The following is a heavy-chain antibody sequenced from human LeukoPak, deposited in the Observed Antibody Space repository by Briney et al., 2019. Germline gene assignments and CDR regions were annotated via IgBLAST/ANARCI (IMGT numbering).Heavy chain of an antibody. V-gene: IGHV3-48*04. CDR2: IRSSSSNM. Sequence: GGSLRLSCAAPGVTFSSYSMNWFRQAPGMRLEWIAYIRSSSSNMNYADSVKGRFTISRDDAKNSLYLQVNSLRVEDTAVYYCARDQAGEERDYWGQGTLVTVS. D-gene: IGHD7-27*01. CDR1: GVTFSSYS. J-gene: IGHJ4*02. CDR3: ARDQAGEERDY.